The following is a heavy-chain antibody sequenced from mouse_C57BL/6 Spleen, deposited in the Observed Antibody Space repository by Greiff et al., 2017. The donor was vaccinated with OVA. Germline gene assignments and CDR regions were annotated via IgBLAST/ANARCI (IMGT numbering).Heavy chain of an antibody. J-gene: IGHJ1*03. CDR1: GYSITSGYY. D-gene: IGHD2-2*01. CDR3: ARDRGYGYDEGYFDV. V-gene: IGHV3-6*01. Sequence: EVKLQESGPGLVKPSQSLSLTCSVTGYSITSGYYWNWIRQFPGNKLEWMGYISYDGSNNYNPSLKNRISITRDTSKNQFFLKLNSVTTEDTATYYCARDRGYGYDEGYFDVWGTGTTVTVSS. CDR2: ISYDGSN.